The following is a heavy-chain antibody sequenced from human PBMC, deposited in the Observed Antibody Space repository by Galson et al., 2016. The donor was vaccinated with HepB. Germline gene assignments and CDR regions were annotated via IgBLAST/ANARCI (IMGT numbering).Heavy chain of an antibody. Sequence: SLRLSCAASGFTFSDWDFHWVRQAPGKGLEWVANIKQDGNEKYYVDSVKGRFTISRDNAKNSMYLQMNSLRAEDTAVYYCARGGSRPIDYWGQGTLVTVSS. V-gene: IGHV3-7*03. CDR2: IKQDGNEK. CDR1: GFTFSDWD. D-gene: IGHD1-26*01. J-gene: IGHJ4*02. CDR3: ARGGSRPIDY.